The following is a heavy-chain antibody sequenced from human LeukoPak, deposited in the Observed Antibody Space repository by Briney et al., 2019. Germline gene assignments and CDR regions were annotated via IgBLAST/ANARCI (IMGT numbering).Heavy chain of an antibody. J-gene: IGHJ4*02. CDR1: GFTFSSYA. V-gene: IGHV3-30*01. Sequence: GGSLRLSCAASGFTFSSYAMHWVRQAPGKGLEWVAVISYDGSNKYYADSVKGRFTISRDNSKNTLYLQMNSLRAEDTAVYYCARERRYCSSTSCYPELDYWGQGTLVTVSS. D-gene: IGHD2-2*01. CDR3: ARERRYCSSTSCYPELDY. CDR2: ISYDGSNK.